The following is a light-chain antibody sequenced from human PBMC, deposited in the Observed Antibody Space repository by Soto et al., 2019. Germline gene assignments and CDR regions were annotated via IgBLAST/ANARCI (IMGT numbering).Light chain of an antibody. CDR2: GAS. J-gene: IGKJ4*01. V-gene: IGKV3-20*01. CDR3: QQYGRSPLT. CDR1: QSVSNTQ. Sequence: EIVLTQSPGTLSLSPGERATLSFRASQSVSNTQLAWYQQKHGQAPRLLIYGASSRATGIPDRFSGSGSGTDFTLTISRLEPEDFAVYYCQQYGRSPLTFGGGTKVDIK.